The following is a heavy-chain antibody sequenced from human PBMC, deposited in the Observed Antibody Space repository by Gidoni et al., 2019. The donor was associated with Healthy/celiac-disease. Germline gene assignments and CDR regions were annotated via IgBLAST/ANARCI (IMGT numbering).Heavy chain of an antibody. CDR2: ISSSSSTI. V-gene: IGHV3-48*02. D-gene: IGHD2-2*02. CDR1: GFTFSRYS. CDR3: ARAGYCSSTSCYTYYYGMDV. J-gene: IGHJ6*02. Sequence: EVQLVESGGGLVQPGGSLRLSCAASGFTFSRYSMYWVRQAPGKGLEWVSYISSSSSTIYYADSVKGRFTISRDNAKNSLYLQMNSLRDEDTAVYYCARAGYCSSTSCYTYYYGMDVWGQGTTVTVSS.